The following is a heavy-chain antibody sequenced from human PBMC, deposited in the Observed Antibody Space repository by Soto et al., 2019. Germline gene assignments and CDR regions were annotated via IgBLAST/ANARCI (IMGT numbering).Heavy chain of an antibody. CDR1: GFTFSSYS. CDR2: LSSRSSYI. D-gene: IGHD3-3*01. CDR3: ARVFMALFGVVINDAFEI. Sequence: GGSLSLSRAASGFTFSSYSMNWVRQATGKGLDWHSSLSSRSSYIYYADSLKGRFSISRDNAKNAMYLQMNSLRAEDTAVYYCARVFMALFGVVINDAFEIWSQRTRV. J-gene: IGHJ3*02. V-gene: IGHV3-21*01.